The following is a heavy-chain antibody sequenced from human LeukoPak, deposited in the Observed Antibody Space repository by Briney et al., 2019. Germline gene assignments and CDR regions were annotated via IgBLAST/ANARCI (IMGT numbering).Heavy chain of an antibody. CDR3: VKDRYSSSFYYFDY. J-gene: IGHJ4*02. V-gene: IGHV3-9*01. D-gene: IGHD6-6*01. CDR2: ISWTGTII. CDR1: GFTFSSSG. Sequence: GGSLRLSCAASGFTFSSSGMHWVRQAPGKGLEWGSGISWTGTIIGYVDSVKGRFTISRDNAKNSLYLQMSSLRAEDTALYYCVKDRYSSSFYYFDYWGPGTLVTVSS.